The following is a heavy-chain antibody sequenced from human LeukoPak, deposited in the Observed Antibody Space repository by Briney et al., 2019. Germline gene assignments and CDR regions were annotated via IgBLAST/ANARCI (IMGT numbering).Heavy chain of an antibody. CDR1: GFTFSSYA. CDR2: ISYDGSDK. D-gene: IGHD6-25*01. CDR3: ARDPDIEAAYYFDY. V-gene: IGHV3-30*04. Sequence: GGSLRLYCAASGFTFSSYAMHWVRQAPGKGLEWVAVISYDGSDKYSADSVKGRFTVSRDNSKNTLYLQMNSLRAEDTAVYYCARDPDIEAAYYFDYWGQGTLVTVSS. J-gene: IGHJ4*02.